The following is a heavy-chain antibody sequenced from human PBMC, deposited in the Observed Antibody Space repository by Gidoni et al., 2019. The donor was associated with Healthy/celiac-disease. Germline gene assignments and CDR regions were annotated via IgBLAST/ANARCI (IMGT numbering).Heavy chain of an antibody. J-gene: IGHJ5*02. CDR1: GFTFRSYS. CDR3: ARVPRFLEWLGWFDP. V-gene: IGHV3-21*01. D-gene: IGHD3-3*01. CDR2: ISSSSSYI. Sequence: EVQLVESGGGLVKPGWSLRLSCAPSGFTFRSYSMNWVRQAPGKGLEWVSSISSSSSYIYYADSVKGRFTISRDNAKNSLYLQMNSLRAEDTAVYYCARVPRFLEWLGWFDPWGQGTLVTVSS.